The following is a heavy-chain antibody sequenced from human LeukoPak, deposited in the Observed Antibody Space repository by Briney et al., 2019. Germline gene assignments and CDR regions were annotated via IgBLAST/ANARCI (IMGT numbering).Heavy chain of an antibody. J-gene: IGHJ4*02. V-gene: IGHV3-30-3*01. CDR3: ARVAVAAAFDY. CDR2: ISYDGSNK. CDR1: GFTFSSYA. D-gene: IGHD6-19*01. Sequence: GRSLRLSCAASGFTFSSYAMHWVRQAPGKGLEWVAVISYDGSNKYYADSVKGRFTISRDNSKNTLYLQMNSLRAEDTAVYHCARVAVAAAFDYWGQGTLVTVSS.